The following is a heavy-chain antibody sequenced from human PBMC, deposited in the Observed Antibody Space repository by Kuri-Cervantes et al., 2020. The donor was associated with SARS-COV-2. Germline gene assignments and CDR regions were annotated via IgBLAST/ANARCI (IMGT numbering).Heavy chain of an antibody. D-gene: IGHD1-26*01. CDR1: GLTFSSYA. CDR2: ISYDGSNK. V-gene: IGHV3-30-3*01. J-gene: IGHJ3*02. Sequence: GGSLRLSCAASGLTFSSYAMHWVRQAPGKGLEWVAVISYDGSNKYYADSVKGRFTISRDNSKNTLYLQMNSLRAEDTAVYYCAKDDEDSGIYGDAFDIWGQGTMVTVSS. CDR3: AKDDEDSGIYGDAFDI.